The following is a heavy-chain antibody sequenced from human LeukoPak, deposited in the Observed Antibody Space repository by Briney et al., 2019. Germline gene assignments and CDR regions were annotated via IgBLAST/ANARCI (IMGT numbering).Heavy chain of an antibody. J-gene: IGHJ4*02. D-gene: IGHD1-26*01. CDR2: INHSGST. CDR1: GGSFSGYY. Sequence: KASETLSLTCAVYGGSFSGYYWSWIRQPPGKGLEWIGEINHSGSTNYNPSLKSRVTISVDTSKNQFSLKLSSVTAADTAVYYCARRPSGSYFLVWGQGTLVTVSS. CDR3: ARRPSGSYFLV. V-gene: IGHV4-34*01.